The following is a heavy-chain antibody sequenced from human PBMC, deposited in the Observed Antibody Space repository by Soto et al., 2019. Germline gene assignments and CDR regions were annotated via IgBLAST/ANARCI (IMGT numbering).Heavy chain of an antibody. CDR3: ARGAVADCGGACLPSYYSGMDV. D-gene: IGHD2-21*02. V-gene: IGHV4-4*02. CDR2: IYHSGST. J-gene: IGHJ6*02. Sequence: QVQLQESGPGLVKPSGTLSLTCAVSGGSISSSNWWSWVRQPPGKGLEWIGEIYHSGSTNYNPSRQRRVTISVDKSKNQFSLKLSSVTAADTAVYYCARGAVADCGGACLPSYYSGMDVWGQGTTVTVSS. CDR1: GGSISSSNW.